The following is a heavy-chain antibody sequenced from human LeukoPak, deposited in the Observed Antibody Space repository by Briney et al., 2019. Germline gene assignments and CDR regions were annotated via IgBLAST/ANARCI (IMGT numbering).Heavy chain of an antibody. CDR2: INPDSGGT. CDR1: GYTFSGYY. Sequence: ASVKVSCKASGYTFSGYYMHWVRQAPGQGLEWMGWINPDSGGTNYAQKFQGRVTMTRDTSISTAYMELSRLRYDDTAMYYCARGVVRGDYYYYIDVWGKGTTVTISS. CDR3: ARGVVRGDYYYYIDV. D-gene: IGHD3-10*01. V-gene: IGHV1-2*02. J-gene: IGHJ6*03.